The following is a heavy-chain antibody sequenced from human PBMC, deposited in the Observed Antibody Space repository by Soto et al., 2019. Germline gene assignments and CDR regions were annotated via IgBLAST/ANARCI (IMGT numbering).Heavy chain of an antibody. J-gene: IGHJ4*02. V-gene: IGHV4-31*03. CDR1: GGSISSGGYY. Sequence: QVQLQESGPGLMKPSQTLSLTCTVSGGSISSGGYYWSWIRQHPGKGLEWIGYIYYSGSTYYNPSLKSRVTISLDTSKNQFSLKLSSVTAADTAVYYCARAGGDAYDSSGVFDYWGQGTLVTVSS. CDR2: IYYSGST. CDR3: ARAGGDAYDSSGVFDY. D-gene: IGHD3-22*01.